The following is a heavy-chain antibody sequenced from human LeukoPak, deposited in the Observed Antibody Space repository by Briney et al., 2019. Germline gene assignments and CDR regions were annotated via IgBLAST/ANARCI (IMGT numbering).Heavy chain of an antibody. J-gene: IGHJ6*03. V-gene: IGHV4-30-2*01. CDR2: IYHSGST. CDR1: GGSISSGGYY. D-gene: IGHD2-2*01. CDR3: ARDIVVVPAARYMDV. Sequence: SQTLSLTCTVSGGSISSGGYYWSWIRQPPGKGLEWIGYIYHSGSTYYNPSLKSRVTISVDRSKNQFSLKLSSVTAADTAVYYCARDIVVVPAARYMDVWGKGTTVTVSS.